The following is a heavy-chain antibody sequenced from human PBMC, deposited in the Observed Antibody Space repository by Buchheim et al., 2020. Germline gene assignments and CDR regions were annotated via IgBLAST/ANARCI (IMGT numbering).Heavy chain of an antibody. CDR3: ARGEASGSYYPYFAS. D-gene: IGHD3-10*01. CDR1: GGSFSGYY. Sequence: QVQLRQWGAGLLKPSETLSLTCAVYGGSFSGYYWSWIRQSAGRGLEWIGEVSQGGDANYNPSLKTRLIISLDTSKNQFSLKLRSVTAADTSRYYCARGEASGSYYPYFASWGRGTL. J-gene: IGHJ4*02. V-gene: IGHV4-34*01. CDR2: VSQGGDA.